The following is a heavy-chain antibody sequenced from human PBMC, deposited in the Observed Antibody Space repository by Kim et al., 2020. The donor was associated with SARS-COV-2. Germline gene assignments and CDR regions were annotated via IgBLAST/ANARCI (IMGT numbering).Heavy chain of an antibody. J-gene: IGHJ5*02. Sequence: LKSRVTISVDTSKNQFSLKLSSVTAADTAVYYCARDRYYGSGSYYGWFDPWGQGTLVTVSS. V-gene: IGHV4-34*01. CDR3: ARDRYYGSGSYYGWFDP. D-gene: IGHD3-10*01.